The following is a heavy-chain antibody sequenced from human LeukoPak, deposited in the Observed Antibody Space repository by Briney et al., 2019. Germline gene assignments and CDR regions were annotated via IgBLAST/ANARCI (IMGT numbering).Heavy chain of an antibody. D-gene: IGHD3-22*01. Sequence: SGTLSLTCAVSGGSISSSNWWTWVRQPPGKGLEWIGEIYHSGSTNYNPSLKSRVTISVDKSKNQFSLKLSSVTAADTGVYYCASDSSGYQFFDHWGQGTLVTVSS. V-gene: IGHV4-4*02. CDR2: IYHSGST. CDR3: ASDSSGYQFFDH. J-gene: IGHJ4*02. CDR1: GGSISSSNW.